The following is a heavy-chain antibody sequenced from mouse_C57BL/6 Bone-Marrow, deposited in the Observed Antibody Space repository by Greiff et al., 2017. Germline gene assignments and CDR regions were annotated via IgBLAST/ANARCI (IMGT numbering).Heavy chain of an antibody. CDR3: ARGGYYGSSYDWYFDV. V-gene: IGHV1-72*01. Sequence: QSCKASGYTFTSYWMHWVKQRPGRGLEWIGRIDPNSGGTKYNEKFKSKATLTVDKPSSTAYMQLSSLTPEDSAVYYCARGGYYGSSYDWYFDVWGTGTTVTVSS. CDR2: IDPNSGGT. D-gene: IGHD1-1*01. CDR1: GYTFTSYW. J-gene: IGHJ1*03.